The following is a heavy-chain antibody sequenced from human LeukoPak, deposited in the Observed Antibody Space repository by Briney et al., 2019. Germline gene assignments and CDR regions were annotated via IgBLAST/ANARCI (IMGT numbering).Heavy chain of an antibody. V-gene: IGHV4-61*01. CDR2: IYYSGST. J-gene: IGHJ5*02. CDR1: GGSVSSGSYY. CDR3: AKSPGYSSSWHYNNWFDP. Sequence: ETLSLTCTVSGGSVSSGSYYWSWIRQPPGKGLEWIGYIYYSGSTNYNPSLKSRVTISVDTSKNQFSLKLSSVTAADTAVYYCAKSPGYSSSWHYNNWFDPWGQGTLVTVSS. D-gene: IGHD6-13*01.